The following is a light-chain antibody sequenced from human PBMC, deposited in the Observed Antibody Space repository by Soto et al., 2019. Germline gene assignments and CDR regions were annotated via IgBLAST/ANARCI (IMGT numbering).Light chain of an antibody. V-gene: IGKV1D-13*01. Sequence: PSSLSASVGDRVTITCRASQAISSALAWYQQKPGKPPKLLIYGASTLQSGVPSRFSGTASGTDFTLTISSLQSEDFAVYYCQQYNYWPPKITFGQGTRLEIK. CDR3: QQYNYWPPKIT. J-gene: IGKJ5*01. CDR1: QAISSA. CDR2: GAS.